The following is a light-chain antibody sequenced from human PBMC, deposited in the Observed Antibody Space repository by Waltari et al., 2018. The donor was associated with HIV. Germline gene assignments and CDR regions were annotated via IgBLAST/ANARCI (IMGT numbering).Light chain of an antibody. V-gene: IGKV3-15*01. CDR2: EAA. CDR3: QQYDSGPRGIT. J-gene: IGKJ2*01. Sequence: EIVMTQSPPTLSVSPGQRVTLSCTACQSISAKVAWYQQRPGQAPRLLIYEAATRPTGIPARFSGSGSGTEFTLTISSLQSEDFATYFCQQYDSGPRGITFGQGTMLEI. CDR1: QSISAK.